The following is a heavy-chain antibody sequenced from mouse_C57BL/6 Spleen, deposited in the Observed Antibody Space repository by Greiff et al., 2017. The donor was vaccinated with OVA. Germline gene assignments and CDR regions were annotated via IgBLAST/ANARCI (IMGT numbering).Heavy chain of an antibody. D-gene: IGHD4-1*01. CDR3: ARLAAGTMFDY. CDR1: GFTFSDYG. V-gene: IGHV5-17*01. J-gene: IGHJ2*01. Sequence: VQLKESGGGLVKPGGSLKLSCAASGFTFSDYGMHWVRQAPEKGLEWVAYISSGSSTIYYADTVKGRFTISRDNAKNTLFLQMTSLRSEDTAMYYCARLAAGTMFDYWGQGTTLTVSS. CDR2: ISSGSSTI.